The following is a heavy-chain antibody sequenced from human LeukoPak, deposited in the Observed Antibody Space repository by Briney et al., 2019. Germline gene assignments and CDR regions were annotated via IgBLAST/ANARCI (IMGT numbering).Heavy chain of an antibody. CDR1: GFAFSTYW. J-gene: IGHJ4*02. V-gene: IGHV3-74*01. Sequence: GGSLRLSCAASGFAFSTYWMHWVRQAPGKGLVCVSRFNSDARSAYYADSVKGRFTISRDNAKNTLYLQMNSLRAEDTAVYYCARGRYYLDSWGQGTLVTVSS. CDR3: ARGRYYLDS. CDR2: FNSDARSA. D-gene: IGHD4-17*01.